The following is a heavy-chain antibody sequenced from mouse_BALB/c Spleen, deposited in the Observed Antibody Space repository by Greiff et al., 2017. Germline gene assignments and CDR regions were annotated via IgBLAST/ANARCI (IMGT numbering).Heavy chain of an antibody. V-gene: IGHV2-2*02. D-gene: IGHD2-2*01. J-gene: IGHJ2*01. CDR1: GFSFTSYG. Sequence: QVQLKQSGPGLVQPSQSLSITCTVSGFSFTSYGVHWVRQSPGKGLEWLGVIWSGGSTDYNAAFISRLSISKDNSKSQVFFKMNSLQANDTAIYYCARGNGYDHFDYWGQGTTLTVSS. CDR2: IWSGGST. CDR3: ARGNGYDHFDY.